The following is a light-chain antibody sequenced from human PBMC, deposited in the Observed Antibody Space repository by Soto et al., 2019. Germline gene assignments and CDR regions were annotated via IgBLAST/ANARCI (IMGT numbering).Light chain of an antibody. J-gene: IGKJ1*01. CDR2: AAS. Sequence: DIQMTQSPSSVSASVGDRVTITCRASQDISDYLVWFQQKPGKAPRSLIHAASTLQDGVPSKFGGSRSGTDFTLTISSLEPEDFATYYCQQYYVFPWTFAQGTRVETK. CDR3: QQYYVFPWT. V-gene: IGKV1-16*02. CDR1: QDISDY.